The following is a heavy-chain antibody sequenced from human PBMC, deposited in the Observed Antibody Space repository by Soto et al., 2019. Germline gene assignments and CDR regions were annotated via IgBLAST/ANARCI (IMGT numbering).Heavy chain of an antibody. CDR2: INPDNGNT. D-gene: IGHD3-22*01. CDR1: GYTFTSYG. Sequence: ASVKVSCKASGYTFTSYGINWVRQAPGRGLEWMGWINPDNGNTKYSQQFQGRVIIDRDTSASTAYMELSSLRSEDTAVYYCARGGYFDSSNYLAYWGLGTLVTVS. J-gene: IGHJ4*02. V-gene: IGHV1-3*01. CDR3: ARGGYFDSSNYLAY.